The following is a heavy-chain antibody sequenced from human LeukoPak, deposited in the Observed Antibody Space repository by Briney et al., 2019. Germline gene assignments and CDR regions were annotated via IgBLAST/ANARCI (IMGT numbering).Heavy chain of an antibody. Sequence: KTSKTLSLTCTVSGGSISSYYWSWIRQPPGKGLEWIGYIYYSGSTNYNPSLKSRVTISVDTSKNQFSLKLSSVTAADTAVYYCARSDTVAQGSWYFDYWGXXALVTVSS. CDR2: IYYSGST. V-gene: IGHV4-59*01. J-gene: IGHJ4*01. CDR3: ARSDTVAQGSWYFDY. CDR1: GGSISSYY. D-gene: IGHD4-23*01.